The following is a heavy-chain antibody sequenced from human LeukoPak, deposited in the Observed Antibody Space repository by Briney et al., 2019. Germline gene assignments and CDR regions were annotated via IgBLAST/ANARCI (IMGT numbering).Heavy chain of an antibody. D-gene: IGHD3-22*01. CDR1: GFTFSSYA. V-gene: IGHV3-23*01. CDR3: ARASLYDNSAYYLDY. Sequence: GGSLRLSCAASGFTFSSYAMSWVRQAPGKGLEWVSAINGSGGSTYYADSVKGRFTISRDNSKNTLYLQMNGLRAEDTALYYCARASLYDNSAYYLDYWGQGTLVTVSS. CDR2: INGSGGST. J-gene: IGHJ4*02.